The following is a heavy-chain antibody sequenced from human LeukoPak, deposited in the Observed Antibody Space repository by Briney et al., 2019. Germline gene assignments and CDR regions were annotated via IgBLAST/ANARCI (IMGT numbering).Heavy chain of an antibody. J-gene: IGHJ4*02. V-gene: IGHV4-59*08. Sequence: SETLSLTCTVSGGSISSYYWSWIRLPPGKGLEWIGYIYYSGSTNYNPSLKSRVTISVDTSKNQFSLKLSSVTAADTAVYYCARLPHGDSLFDYWGQGTLVTVSS. CDR3: ARLPHGDSLFDY. CDR1: GGSISSYY. D-gene: IGHD4-17*01. CDR2: IYYSGST.